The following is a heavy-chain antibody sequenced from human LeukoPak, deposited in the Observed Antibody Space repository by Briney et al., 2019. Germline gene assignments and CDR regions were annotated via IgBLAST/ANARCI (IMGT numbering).Heavy chain of an antibody. CDR3: ATNGGGDSGYGNFDY. D-gene: IGHD5-12*01. Sequence: GGSLRLSCAASGFTFTTYWMSWVRQAPGKGLEWVANIKQDGTEKYYVDSVKGRFTISRDNAKNSLYLQMNSLRVEDTALYYCATNGGGDSGYGNFDYWGQGTLVTVSS. CDR1: GFTFTTYW. J-gene: IGHJ4*02. CDR2: IKQDGTEK. V-gene: IGHV3-7*03.